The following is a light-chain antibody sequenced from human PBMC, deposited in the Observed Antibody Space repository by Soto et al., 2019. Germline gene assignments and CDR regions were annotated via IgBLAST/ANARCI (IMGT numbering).Light chain of an antibody. CDR1: QSVRSW. J-gene: IGKJ1*01. V-gene: IGKV1-5*01. CDR3: QQYASYSPT. Sequence: DIQMTQSPSTLSASVGDRVTITCRASQSVRSWLAWYQQKPGRAPKFLIYDASSLESGVPSRFSGSGSGTEFTLTISSLQPDDFATYYCQQYASYSPTFGQGTKVDIK. CDR2: DAS.